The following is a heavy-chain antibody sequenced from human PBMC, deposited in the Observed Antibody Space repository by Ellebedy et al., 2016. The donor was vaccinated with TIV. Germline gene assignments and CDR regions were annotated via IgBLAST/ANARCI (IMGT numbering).Heavy chain of an antibody. Sequence: GESLKIPCAASGFTFSRFWMSWVRQAPGKGLEWVANIKEDGSEKHYVDSVKGRFTISRDNVQDSLHLQMNSLRAEDTAVYYCARDYLALRYFDWQKNWYFDLWGRGTLVTVSS. CDR3: ARDYLALRYFDWQKNWYFDL. D-gene: IGHD3-9*01. J-gene: IGHJ2*01. CDR1: GFTFSRFW. CDR2: IKEDGSEK. V-gene: IGHV3-7*01.